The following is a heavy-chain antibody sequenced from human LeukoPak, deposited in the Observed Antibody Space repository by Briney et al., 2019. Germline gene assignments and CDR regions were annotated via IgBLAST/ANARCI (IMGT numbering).Heavy chain of an antibody. CDR2: IKQDGSEK. J-gene: IGHJ3*02. Sequence: GGSLRLSCAASGFTFSTYWMSWVRQAPGKGLEWVANIKQDGSEKYYVDSVKGRFTISRDNAKNSLYLQMNSLRAEDTAVYYCASSTPSGWYSAFDIWGQGTMVTVSS. D-gene: IGHD6-19*01. V-gene: IGHV3-7*01. CDR3: ASSTPSGWYSAFDI. CDR1: GFTFSTYW.